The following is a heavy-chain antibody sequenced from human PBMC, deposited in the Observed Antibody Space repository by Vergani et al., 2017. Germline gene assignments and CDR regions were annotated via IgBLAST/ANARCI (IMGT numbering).Heavy chain of an antibody. D-gene: IGHD2/OR15-2a*01. Sequence: DVHLAESGGGFFQPGGSLRLSCSASGFSFNSYWMHWVRQVPGKGLLWVSRIKSDGSITAYADSVKGRFTISRDNAQNTLYLQMNSLRVEDTGVYYCARARCIETCNMSNWLDSWGKGTLVTVSS. J-gene: IGHJ5*01. CDR2: IKSDGSIT. CDR3: ARARCIETCNMSNWLDS. V-gene: IGHV3-74*03. CDR1: GFSFNSYW.